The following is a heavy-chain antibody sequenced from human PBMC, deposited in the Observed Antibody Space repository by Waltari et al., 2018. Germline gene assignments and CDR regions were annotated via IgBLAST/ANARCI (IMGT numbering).Heavy chain of an antibody. D-gene: IGHD3-3*01. V-gene: IGHV6-1*01. CDR2: TYFRSKWYN. CDR1: GDRVSSNSVA. Sequence: QVQLQQSGPGLVKPSQSLSLTCAISGDRVSSNSVAWTWIRQSPSRGLEWLGRTYFRSKWYNDYAVSVKSRITINPDTSKNHFSLQLNSVTPEDTAVYYCARAQIYYDLNMDVWGQGTTVTVSS. J-gene: IGHJ6*02. CDR3: ARAQIYYDLNMDV.